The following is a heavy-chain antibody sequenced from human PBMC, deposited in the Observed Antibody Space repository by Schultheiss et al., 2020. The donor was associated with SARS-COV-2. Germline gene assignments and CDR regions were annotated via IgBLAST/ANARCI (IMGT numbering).Heavy chain of an antibody. V-gene: IGHV3-23*01. CDR1: GFTFSNYF. CDR3: AKDNWDSGYDGGDNFDY. D-gene: IGHD5-12*01. J-gene: IGHJ4*02. CDR2: ISGSGGST. Sequence: GESLKISCAASGFTFSNYFMHWVRQVPGKGLVWVSAISGSGGSTYYADSVKGRFTISRDNSKNTLYLQMNSLRAEDTAVYYCAKDNWDSGYDGGDNFDYWGQGTLVTVSS.